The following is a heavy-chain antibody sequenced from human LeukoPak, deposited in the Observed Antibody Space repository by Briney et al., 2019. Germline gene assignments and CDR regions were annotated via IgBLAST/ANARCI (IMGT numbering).Heavy chain of an antibody. CDR2: ISTSSSDT. CDR3: ASLVRQFTGAFDI. CDR1: GFSFRDYY. V-gene: IGHV3-11*03. J-gene: IGHJ3*02. D-gene: IGHD3-10*01. Sequence: KPGGSLRLSCAASGFSFRDYYMTWIRQAPGKGLEWLTYISTSSSDTRYADSVKGRFTISRDDAKKSLYLQMDSLRAEDTALYYCASLVRQFTGAFDIWGQGTMVTVSS.